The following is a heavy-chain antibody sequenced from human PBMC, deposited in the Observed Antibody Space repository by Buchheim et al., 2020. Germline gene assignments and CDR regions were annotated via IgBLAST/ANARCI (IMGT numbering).Heavy chain of an antibody. Sequence: VQLVESGGGVVQPGRSLRLSCAASGFTFSSFGMHWVRQAPGKGLEWVAVISYDGSSKYYAESVKGRFTISRDNSKSTLYLQINSLRAEDTAVYYCAKNHYDGTLYYYFMDVWGKGTT. D-gene: IGHD3-22*01. CDR2: ISYDGSSK. V-gene: IGHV3-30*18. CDR3: AKNHYDGTLYYYFMDV. CDR1: GFTFSSFG. J-gene: IGHJ6*03.